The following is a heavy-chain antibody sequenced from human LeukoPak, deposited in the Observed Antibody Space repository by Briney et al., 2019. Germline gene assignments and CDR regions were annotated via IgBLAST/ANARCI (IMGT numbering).Heavy chain of an antibody. CDR1: DGSFSGYY. J-gene: IGHJ4*02. V-gene: IGHV4-34*01. CDR3: ASRGGLAFGKY. D-gene: IGHD3-10*01. CDR2: INHSGST. Sequence: SETLSLTCAVYDGSFSGYYWSWIRQPTGKGLEWIGEINHSGSTNYNPSLKSRVTISVDTSKNQFSLKLSSVTAADTAVYYCASRGGLAFGKYWGQGTLVTVSS.